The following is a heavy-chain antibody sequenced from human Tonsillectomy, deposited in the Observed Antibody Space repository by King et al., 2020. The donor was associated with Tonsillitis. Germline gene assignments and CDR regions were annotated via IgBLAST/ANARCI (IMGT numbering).Heavy chain of an antibody. J-gene: IGHJ5*02. D-gene: IGHD2-15*01. Sequence: VQLVESGGGLVQPGGSLRLSCAASGFTFSSYWMSWVRQAPGKGLEWVANIKQDGSEKYYVDSVKGRFTISRDNAKNSLYLQMNSLSAEDTAVYYCARVVVPARGSNWFDPWGQGTLVTVSS. CDR3: ARVVVPARGSNWFDP. V-gene: IGHV3-7*03. CDR2: IKQDGSEK. CDR1: GFTFSSYW.